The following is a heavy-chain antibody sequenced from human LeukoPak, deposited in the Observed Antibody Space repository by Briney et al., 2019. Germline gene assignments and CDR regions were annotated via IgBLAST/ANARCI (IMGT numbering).Heavy chain of an antibody. CDR1: GFTVSSNY. Sequence: GGALRLSCAASGFTVSSNYMSWVRQAPGKGLSWVSVIYSGGSTDYADSVKGRFTISRDNSKNTLYLQMTSLRAEDPAVYYCARATPYYYDSSGLPRGAFDIWGQGTMVTVSS. CDR2: IYSGGST. CDR3: ARATPYYYDSSGLPRGAFDI. V-gene: IGHV3-53*01. J-gene: IGHJ3*02. D-gene: IGHD3-22*01.